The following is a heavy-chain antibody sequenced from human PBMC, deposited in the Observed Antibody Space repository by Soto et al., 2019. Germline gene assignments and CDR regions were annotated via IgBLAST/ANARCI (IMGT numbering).Heavy chain of an antibody. CDR3: ARKVGYSYGSPNWFDP. CDR1: GFTFSSYW. CDR2: IKQDGSEK. V-gene: IGHV3-7*05. D-gene: IGHD5-18*01. Sequence: GGSLRLSCAASGFTFSSYWMSWVRQAPGKGLEWVANIKQDGSEKYYVDSVKGRFTISRDNAKNSLYLQMNSLRAEDTAVYYCARKVGYSYGSPNWFDPWGQGTLVTVSS. J-gene: IGHJ5*02.